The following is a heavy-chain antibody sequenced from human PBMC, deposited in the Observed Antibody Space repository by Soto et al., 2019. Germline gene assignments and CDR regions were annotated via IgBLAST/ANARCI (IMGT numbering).Heavy chain of an antibody. CDR3: ARDFTHNWFDP. CDR2: IYYSGST. J-gene: IGHJ5*02. V-gene: IGHV4-59*01. CDR1: GGSISSYY. Sequence: TLSLTCTVSGGSISSYYWSWIRQPPGKGLEWIGYIYYSGSTNYNPSLKSRVTISVDTSKNQFSLKLSSVTAADTAVYYCARDFTHNWFDPWGQGTLVTVFS.